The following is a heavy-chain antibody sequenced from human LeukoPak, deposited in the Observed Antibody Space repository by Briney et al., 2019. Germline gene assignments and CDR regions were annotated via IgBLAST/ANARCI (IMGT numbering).Heavy chain of an antibody. CDR1: GPSISNFY. V-gene: IGHV4-59*01. Sequence: SETLSLTCTVSGPSISNFYWSWIRQPPGRGLEWVGSINYSGITNYNPSLRSRVTMSIDTSKTQVSLKLNSVTAADTAVYYCARDPIHRDDYNAEWGQGVLVSVSS. J-gene: IGHJ4*02. D-gene: IGHD5-24*01. CDR3: ARDPIHRDDYNAE. CDR2: INYSGIT.